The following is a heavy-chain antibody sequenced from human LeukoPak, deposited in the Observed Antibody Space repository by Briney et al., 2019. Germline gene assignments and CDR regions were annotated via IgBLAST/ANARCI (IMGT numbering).Heavy chain of an antibody. CDR1: GFTFTNAW. V-gene: IGHV3-15*01. CDR2: IKSKTDGGTT. Sequence: GGSLRLSCAASGFTFTNAWMSWVRQAPGKGLEWVGRIKSKTDGGTTDYAAPVKGRFTISRDDSKNTLYLQMNSLKTEDTAVYYCTTRPITIFGVVTMEWGQGTLVTVSS. D-gene: IGHD3-3*01. CDR3: TTRPITIFGVVTME. J-gene: IGHJ4*02.